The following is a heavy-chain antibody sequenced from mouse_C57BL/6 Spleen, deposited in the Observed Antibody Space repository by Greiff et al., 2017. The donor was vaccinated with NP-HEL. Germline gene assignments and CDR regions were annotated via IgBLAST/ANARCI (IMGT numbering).Heavy chain of an antibody. Sequence: EVKLVESGPELVKPGASVKISCKASGYSFTDYNMNWVKQSNGKSLEWIGVINPNYGTTSYNQKFKGKATLTVDQSSSTAYMQLNSLTSEDSAVYYCARSSYDYDGKTWFAYWGQGTLVTVSA. V-gene: IGHV1-39*01. CDR3: ARSSYDYDGKTWFAY. CDR2: INPNYGTT. J-gene: IGHJ3*01. D-gene: IGHD2-4*01. CDR1: GYSFTDYN.